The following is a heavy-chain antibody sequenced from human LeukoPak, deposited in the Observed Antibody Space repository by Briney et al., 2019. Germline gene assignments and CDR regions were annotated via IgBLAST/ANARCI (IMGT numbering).Heavy chain of an antibody. Sequence: SGPTLVKPTQTLTLTCTFSGFSLRTSGVGVGWIRQTPEKALEWLALIYWDDDKRYSPSLKSRLTIIKDTSKNQVVLRMTNMDPVDTATYYCAHRLVAAPFDSWGQGALVTVSS. J-gene: IGHJ5*01. D-gene: IGHD6-25*01. CDR2: IYWDDDK. CDR1: GFSLRTSGVG. V-gene: IGHV2-5*02. CDR3: AHRLVAAPFDS.